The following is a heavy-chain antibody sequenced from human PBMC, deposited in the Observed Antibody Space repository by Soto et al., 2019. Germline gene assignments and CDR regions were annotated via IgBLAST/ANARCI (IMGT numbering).Heavy chain of an antibody. CDR3: AKAGLVTWGLHSSFDH. D-gene: IGHD2-21*01. J-gene: IGHJ5*02. V-gene: IGHV3-30-3*01. Sequence: PGGTLRLSCVVSGFSFSSYAMHWVRQAPGKGLEWVALISYNGNKKYYADSVKGRFTISRDNSKNTLYLQMNSLRGEDTAVYYCAKAGLVTWGLHSSFDHWGQGTLVTVSS. CDR2: ISYNGNKK. CDR1: GFSFSSYA.